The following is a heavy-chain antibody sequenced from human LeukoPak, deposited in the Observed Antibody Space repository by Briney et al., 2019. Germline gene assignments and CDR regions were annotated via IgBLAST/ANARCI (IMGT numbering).Heavy chain of an antibody. CDR1: GFTFDDYA. J-gene: IGHJ5*02. V-gene: IGHV3-9*01. Sequence: PGGSLRLSCAPSGFTFDDYAMHWGRQAPGKSLEWVSGISWNSGSIGYADSVKGRFTISRDNAKNSLYLQMNSLRAEDTALYYCAREVVPAARANWFDPWGQGTLVTVSS. CDR2: ISWNSGSI. D-gene: IGHD2-2*01. CDR3: AREVVPAARANWFDP.